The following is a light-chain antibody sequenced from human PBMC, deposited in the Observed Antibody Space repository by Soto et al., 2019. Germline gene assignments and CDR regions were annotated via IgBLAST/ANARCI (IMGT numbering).Light chain of an antibody. CDR1: QNIGNY. CDR2: AAS. CDR3: QQSHTSPRT. V-gene: IGKV1-39*01. J-gene: IGKJ1*01. Sequence: DIQMTQSPSSLSASIGDRVTIACRASQNIGNYLNWFQQKPGKAPKLLVYAASTLQSGVPSSFTGSGSGTDFSLTISSLQPEDFATYFCQQSHTSPRTFGPGTRVEI.